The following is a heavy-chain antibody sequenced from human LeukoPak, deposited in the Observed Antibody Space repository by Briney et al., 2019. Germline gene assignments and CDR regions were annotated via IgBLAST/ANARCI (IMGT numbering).Heavy chain of an antibody. V-gene: IGHV4-59*11. Sequence: PSETLSLTCTVSGGSISSHYCSWIRQPPGKGLGWIGYIYYSGSANYNPSLKSRVTISVDTSKNQFSLKLSSVTAADTAVYYCARGSTQSPQYYFDYWGQGTPVTVSS. CDR2: IYYSGSA. J-gene: IGHJ4*02. CDR3: ARGSTQSPQYYFDY. CDR1: GGSISSHY. D-gene: IGHD6-13*01.